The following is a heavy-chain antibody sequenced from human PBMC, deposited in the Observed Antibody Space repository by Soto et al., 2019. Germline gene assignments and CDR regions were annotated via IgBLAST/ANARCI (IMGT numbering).Heavy chain of an antibody. Sequence: SETLSLTCTVSGGSISNYYWSWISQPPGRGLEWIGHIFYSGSTNYNPALKSRVTISVDTSKSQFSLKLSSVTAADTAVYYCAKDSGYNYGYFRWFDPWGQGTLVTVS. V-gene: IGHV4-59*01. CDR2: IFYSGST. CDR3: AKDSGYNYGYFRWFDP. J-gene: IGHJ5*02. D-gene: IGHD5-18*01. CDR1: GGSISNYY.